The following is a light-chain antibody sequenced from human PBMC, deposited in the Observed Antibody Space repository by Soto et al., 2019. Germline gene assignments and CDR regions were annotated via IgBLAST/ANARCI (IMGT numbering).Light chain of an antibody. CDR3: SSYTGSSINTVV. V-gene: IGLV2-14*01. Sequence: QSALTQPASVSGSPGQSITISCTGTSSDVGKYNYVSWYQQHPAKAPKLMSFEVSNRPSGVSNRFSGSKSGNTASLTISGLQAEDEAEYYCSSYTGSSINTVVFGGGTKLTVL. CDR2: EVS. CDR1: SSDVGKYNY. J-gene: IGLJ2*01.